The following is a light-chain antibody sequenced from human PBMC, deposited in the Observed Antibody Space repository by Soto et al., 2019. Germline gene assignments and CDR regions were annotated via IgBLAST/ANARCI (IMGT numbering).Light chain of an antibody. J-gene: IGLJ1*01. CDR3: SSYTSSSTYV. Sequence: QSALTQPASVSGSPGQSIAISCTGTSSDVGAYNYVSWYQQHLGKAPKLLIYDVSNRPSGVSDRFSGSKSGNTASLTISGLQAEDEADYYCSSYTSSSTYVFGTGTKVTVL. V-gene: IGLV2-14*01. CDR1: SSDVGAYNY. CDR2: DVS.